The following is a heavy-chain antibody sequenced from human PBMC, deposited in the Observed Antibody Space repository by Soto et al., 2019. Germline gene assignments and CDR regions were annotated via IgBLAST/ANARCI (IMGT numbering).Heavy chain of an antibody. D-gene: IGHD2-15*01. CDR2: IYYSGST. Sequence: QVQLQESGPGLVKPSQTLSLTCTVSGGSISSGDYYWSWIRQPPGKGLEWIGYIYYSGSTYYNPTIKRRVTISVDTSKNQFSLKLSSVTAADTAVYYCARYCSGGSCYEGRSSLFDYWGQGTLVTVSS. V-gene: IGHV4-30-4*01. CDR3: ARYCSGGSCYEGRSSLFDY. J-gene: IGHJ4*02. CDR1: GGSISSGDYY.